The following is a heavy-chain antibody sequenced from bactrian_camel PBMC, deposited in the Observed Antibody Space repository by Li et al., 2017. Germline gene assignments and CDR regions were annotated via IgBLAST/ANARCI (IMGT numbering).Heavy chain of an antibody. V-gene: IGHV3S26*01. J-gene: IGHJ4*01. CDR3: AANWNDGYGPLLWRKFDY. D-gene: IGHD8*01. CDR2: INGFGTT. CDR1: GFSISTYC. Sequence: HVQLVESGGGPVQTGGSLRLACAAPGFSISTYCMGWFRQAPGKEREGVATINGFGTTSYADSVKGRFTISKDNPSDTMYLQMNGLKPEDTATYYCAANWNDGYGPLLWRKFDYWGQGTQVTVS.